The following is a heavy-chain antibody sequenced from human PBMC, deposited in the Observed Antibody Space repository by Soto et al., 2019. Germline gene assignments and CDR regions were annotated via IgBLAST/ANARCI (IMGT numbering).Heavy chain of an antibody. CDR2: ITPSGGFT. CDR1: GYTFTNYY. V-gene: IGHV1-46*01. CDR3: AGRQEWLLLLDY. Sequence: QVQLVQSGAEVKKPGASVKVSCKASGYTFTNYYIHWVRQAPGQGLEWMGIITPSGGFTTYAQKFQGIVTMTRDTSMSTGFMELSSLRSEDTALYWCAGRQEWLLLLDYWGQGTLVTVSS. J-gene: IGHJ4*02. D-gene: IGHD3-3*01.